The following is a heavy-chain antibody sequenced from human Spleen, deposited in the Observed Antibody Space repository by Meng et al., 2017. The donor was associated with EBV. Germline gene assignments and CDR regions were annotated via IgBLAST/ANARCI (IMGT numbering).Heavy chain of an antibody. V-gene: IGHV1-8*01. CDR3: ARGARRRDGYNIDY. J-gene: IGHJ4*02. CDR2: MNPNSSNT. Sequence: QEQLLQSGDEVKKPGASVKVSCKASGYTFTSYDINWVRQATGQGLEWMGWMNPNSSNTGYAQKFQGRVTMTRNTSISTAYMELSSLRSEDTAVYNCARGARRRDGYNIDYWGQGTLVTVSS. CDR1: GYTFTSYD. D-gene: IGHD5-24*01.